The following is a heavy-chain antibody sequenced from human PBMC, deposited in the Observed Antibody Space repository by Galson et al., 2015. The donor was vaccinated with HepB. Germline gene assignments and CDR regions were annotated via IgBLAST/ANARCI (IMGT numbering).Heavy chain of an antibody. V-gene: IGHV1-18*01. J-gene: IGHJ6*02. CDR2: ISGYNGDR. D-gene: IGHD2-8*02. CDR3: ARDHGTGSYGMDV. CDR1: GYTFVNSG. Sequence: SVKVSCKASGYTFVNSGITWVRQAPGQGLEWMGWISGYNGDRNYAEKVQGRVTMTTDPSTSTAYMELRSLTSDDTAAYYCARDHGTGSYGMDVWGQGTTVTVSS.